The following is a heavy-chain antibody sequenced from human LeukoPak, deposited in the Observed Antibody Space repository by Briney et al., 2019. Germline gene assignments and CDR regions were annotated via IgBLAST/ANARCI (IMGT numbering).Heavy chain of an antibody. V-gene: IGHV4-34*01. CDR2: INHSGST. Sequence: SETLSLTCAVYGGSFSGYYWSWIRQPPGKGLEWIGEINHSGSTNYNPSLKSRATISVDTSKNQFSLKLSSVTAADTAVYYCARGDYYYGMDVWGQGTTVTVSS. CDR1: GGSFSGYY. CDR3: ARGDYYYGMDV. J-gene: IGHJ6*02.